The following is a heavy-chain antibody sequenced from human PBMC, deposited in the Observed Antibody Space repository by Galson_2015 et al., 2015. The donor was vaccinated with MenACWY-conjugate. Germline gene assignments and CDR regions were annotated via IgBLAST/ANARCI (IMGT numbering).Heavy chain of an antibody. Sequence: QSGAEVTKPGDSLTISCTASGNTFTPYAIHWVRQAPGQRLDWMGWINAGNGNTKFSQKFQDRVTITRDTSASTAYMELSSLTSEDTAVYYCAKDQGRSYSPYSPFDIWGQGTMVTVSS. CDR2: INAGNGNT. D-gene: IGHD3-10*01. CDR3: AKDQGRSYSPYSPFDI. CDR1: GNTFTPYA. J-gene: IGHJ3*02. V-gene: IGHV1-3*01.